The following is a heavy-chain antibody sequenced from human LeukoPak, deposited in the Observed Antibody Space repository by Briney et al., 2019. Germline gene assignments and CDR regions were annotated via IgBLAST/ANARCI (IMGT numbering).Heavy chain of an antibody. J-gene: IGHJ4*02. CDR1: GFTFSTFA. D-gene: IGHD3-22*01. CDR2: VSFDGTNK. V-gene: IGHV3-30*15. Sequence: PGGSRRLSCAASGFTFSTFAMVWVRQAPGKGLEWVSLVSFDGTNKFYADSVKGRFTISRDNSKNTLYLQMRSLRAEDTAVYYCARDRGVYDIAGYYSWGQGTLVTVSS. CDR3: ARDRGVYDIAGYYS.